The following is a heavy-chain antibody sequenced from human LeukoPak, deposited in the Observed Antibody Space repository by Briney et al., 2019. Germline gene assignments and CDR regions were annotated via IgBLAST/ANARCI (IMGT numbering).Heavy chain of an antibody. D-gene: IGHD1-26*01. Sequence: PAGSLRLSCAASGFIFSSYWTHWVRQAPGKGLVWVSRINSDGSSTSYADSVKGRFTISRHNAKNTLYLQMNSLRAEDTAVYYCARQGMVGATDYWGQGTLVTVSS. CDR1: GFIFSSYW. CDR2: INSDGSST. CDR3: ARQGMVGATDY. J-gene: IGHJ4*02. V-gene: IGHV3-74*01.